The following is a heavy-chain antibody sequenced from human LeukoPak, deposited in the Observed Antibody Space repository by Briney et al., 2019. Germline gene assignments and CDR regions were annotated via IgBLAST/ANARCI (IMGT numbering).Heavy chain of an antibody. J-gene: IGHJ4*02. D-gene: IGHD1-26*01. CDR3: ARDEGGSYDY. CDR2: IWYDGSNK. CDR1: GFTFSSYG. V-gene: IGHV3-33*01. Sequence: GRSLRLSGAASGFTFSSYGMHWVRQAPGKGLEWVAVIWYDGSNKYYADSVKGRFTISRDNSKNTLYLQMNSLRAEDTAVYYCARDEGGSYDYWGQGTLVTVSS.